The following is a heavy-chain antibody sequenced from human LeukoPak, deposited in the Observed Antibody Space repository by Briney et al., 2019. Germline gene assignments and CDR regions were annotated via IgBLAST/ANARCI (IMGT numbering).Heavy chain of an antibody. J-gene: IGHJ3*02. Sequence: GGSLRLSCAASGFTSSSYWMSGVRQAPGKGLEWVSAISGSGGSTYYADSVKGRFTISRDNSKNTLYLQMNSLRAEDTAVYYCAKLRGSSSGWPDAFAIWGQGTMVTVSS. CDR1: GFTSSSYW. CDR3: AKLRGSSSGWPDAFAI. CDR2: ISGSGGST. D-gene: IGHD6-19*01. V-gene: IGHV3-23*01.